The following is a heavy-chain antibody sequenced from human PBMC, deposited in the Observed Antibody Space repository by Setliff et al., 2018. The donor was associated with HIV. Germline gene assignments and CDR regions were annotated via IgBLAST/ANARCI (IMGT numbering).Heavy chain of an antibody. CDR2: ISPDGSAT. J-gene: IGHJ4*02. V-gene: IGHV3-7*03. CDR1: GFRFSDYY. Sequence: GGSLRLSCAASGFRFSDYYMNWIRQAPGKGLEWVANISPDGSATYYVDSVKGRFTISRDKNSLYLQLNSLRDEDTAVYYCARGRIGYGDYFQWGQGTLVTVSS. D-gene: IGHD4-17*01. CDR3: ARGRIGYGDYFQ.